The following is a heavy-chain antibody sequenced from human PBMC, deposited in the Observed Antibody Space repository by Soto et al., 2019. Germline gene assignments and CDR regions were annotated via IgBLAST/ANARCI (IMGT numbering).Heavy chain of an antibody. CDR2: VYSTGGT. CDR1: SGPSSTHN. J-gene: IGHJ6*02. V-gene: IGHV4-59*08. Sequence: QVQLQQSGPGLVKPSETLSLTCSVSSGPSSTHNWGWIRQPPGRGLEWIGYVYSTGGTSYNPSLKSRVTISADTSTNHISLTLSSVTAAATALYYCVRQGIGTQHGLVDVWGQGTTVTVSS. D-gene: IGHD3-10*01. CDR3: VRQGIGTQHGLVDV.